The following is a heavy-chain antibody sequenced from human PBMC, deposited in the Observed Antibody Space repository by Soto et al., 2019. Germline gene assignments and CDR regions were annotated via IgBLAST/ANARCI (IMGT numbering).Heavy chain of an antibody. V-gene: IGHV4-39*01. CDR1: GGSISSSSYF. D-gene: IGHD4-4*01. J-gene: IGHJ5*02. CDR2: IYYSGST. CDR3: ARHHSDFWLDP. Sequence: SETLSLTCSVSGGSISSSSYFWGWFRQPPGKGLEGIGSIYYSGSTYYNPSLKSRVTVSVDTTNNQFSLNLSSVTTADTAVYYCARHHSDFWLDPWGQGNLVTVSS.